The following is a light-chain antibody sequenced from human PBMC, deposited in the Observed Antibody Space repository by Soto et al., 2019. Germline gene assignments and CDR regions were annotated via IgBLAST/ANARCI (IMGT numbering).Light chain of an antibody. J-gene: IGKJ4*01. Sequence: DIQMTQSPSTLSASVGDRVTITCRASQSINNWLAWYQQRPGKAPKLLIYDASSLESGVPSRFSGSGSGTEFTLTISSLQPDDFATYYCQQYNSYLLTCGGGTKVEIK. CDR3: QQYNSYLLT. CDR1: QSINNW. V-gene: IGKV1-5*01. CDR2: DAS.